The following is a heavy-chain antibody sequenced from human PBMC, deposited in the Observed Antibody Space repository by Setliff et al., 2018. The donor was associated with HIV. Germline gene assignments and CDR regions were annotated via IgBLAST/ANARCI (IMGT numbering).Heavy chain of an antibody. J-gene: IGHJ4*02. CDR1: DASINSYY. CDR2: IFASGDT. Sequence: PSETLSLTCTVSDASINSYYWNWIRQPPGKGLECIGFIFASGDTKYNPSLQSRVSMSIDTSKNQFSLKLRSVTAADKAIYYCARQTWEYYDTLTGYYRSPKNFDSWGQGTLVTVSS. CDR3: ARQTWEYYDTLTGYYRSPKNFDS. D-gene: IGHD3-9*01. V-gene: IGHV4-4*09.